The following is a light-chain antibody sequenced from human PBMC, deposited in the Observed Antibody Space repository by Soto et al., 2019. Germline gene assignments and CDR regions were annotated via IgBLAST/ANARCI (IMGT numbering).Light chain of an antibody. CDR2: SAS. V-gene: IGKV3-20*01. Sequence: EIVLTQSPDTLSVSLGERATLSCRASQSLRSSLAWYQQKPGQAPRLLIYSASRRATGIPDRFTGSGSGTDFTLTINRVEPEDFAVYFCQQYAGSPRTFGQGTKGDIK. J-gene: IGKJ1*01. CDR3: QQYAGSPRT. CDR1: QSLRSS.